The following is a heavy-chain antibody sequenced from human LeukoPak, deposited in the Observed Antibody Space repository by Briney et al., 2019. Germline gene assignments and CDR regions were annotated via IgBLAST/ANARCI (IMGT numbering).Heavy chain of an antibody. D-gene: IGHD1-1*01. V-gene: IGHV3-23*01. Sequence: GGSLRLSCAASGFTFSSYAMSWARQAPGKGLEWVSTISASGDSIYYADSVKGRFTISRDISRNTLYVQMNSLRAEDTAVYYCARYIRSPLYYFDYWGRGTLVTVSS. J-gene: IGHJ4*02. CDR1: GFTFSSYA. CDR3: ARYIRSPLYYFDY. CDR2: ISASGDSI.